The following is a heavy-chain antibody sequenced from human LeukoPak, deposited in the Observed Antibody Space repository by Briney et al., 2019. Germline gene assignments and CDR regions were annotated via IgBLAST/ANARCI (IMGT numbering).Heavy chain of an antibody. CDR3: ARQDSSGWGYYFDY. D-gene: IGHD6-19*01. V-gene: IGHV4-39*01. J-gene: IGHJ4*02. CDR1: GGSISSSSYY. Sequence: SETLSLTCTVSGGSISSSSYYWGWIRQPPGKGLEWIGSIYYSGSTYYNPSLKSRVTISVDTSKNQFSLKLSSVTAADTAVYYCARQDSSGWGYYFDYWGQGTLVTVSS. CDR2: IYYSGST.